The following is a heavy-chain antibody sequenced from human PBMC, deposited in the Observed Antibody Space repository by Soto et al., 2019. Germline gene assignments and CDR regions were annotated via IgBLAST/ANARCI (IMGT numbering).Heavy chain of an antibody. CDR2: ISAYNGNT. J-gene: IGHJ4*02. CDR1: GYTFTSYG. V-gene: IGHV1-18*04. Sequence: ASVKVSCKASGYTFTSYGISWVRQAPGQGLEWMGWISAYNGNTNYAQKLQGRVTMTTDTSTSTAYMELRSLRSDDTAVYYCARVNYYDSSGYYYGKREDYWGQGALVTVSS. D-gene: IGHD3-22*01. CDR3: ARVNYYDSSGYYYGKREDY.